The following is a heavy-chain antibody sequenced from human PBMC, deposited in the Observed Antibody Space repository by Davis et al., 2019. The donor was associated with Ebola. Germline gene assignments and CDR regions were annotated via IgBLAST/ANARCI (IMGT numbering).Heavy chain of an antibody. CDR2: ISSSSSYI. J-gene: IGHJ4*02. D-gene: IGHD2-15*01. V-gene: IGHV3-21*01. CDR1: GFTVSSNY. Sequence: PGGSLRLSCAASGFTVSSNYMSWVRQAPGKGLEWVSSISSSSSYIYYADSVKGRFTISRDSAKNTLYLQMNSLRAEDTAVYYCARALGYCSGGSCGGYWGQGTLVTVSS. CDR3: ARALGYCSGGSCGGY.